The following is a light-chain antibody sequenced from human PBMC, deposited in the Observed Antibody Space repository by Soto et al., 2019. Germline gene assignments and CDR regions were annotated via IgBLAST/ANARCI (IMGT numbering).Light chain of an antibody. CDR1: QSVSSSY. Sequence: EIVLTQSPGTLSLSPGERATLSCRASQSVSSSYLAWYQQKPGQAPRLLIYGASSRATGIPDRFSGSGSGTEFTLTISGLQSEDFALYYCQQYNIWPPYTFGQGTKVDI. CDR2: GAS. CDR3: QQYNIWPPYT. J-gene: IGKJ2*01. V-gene: IGKV3-20*01.